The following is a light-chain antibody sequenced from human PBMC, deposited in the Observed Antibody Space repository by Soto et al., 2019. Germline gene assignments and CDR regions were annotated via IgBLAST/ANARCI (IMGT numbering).Light chain of an antibody. CDR3: QQSYSTPGT. Sequence: DIQMTQSPSSLSASVGDRVTITCRASQSINKYLNWYQHKPGKAPKLLIYAASSLQSGVPTRFSGSGAGTYFTLTISSLQHEDFATYYCQQSYSTPGTFGRGTKVEIK. CDR1: QSINKY. J-gene: IGKJ1*01. CDR2: AAS. V-gene: IGKV1-39*01.